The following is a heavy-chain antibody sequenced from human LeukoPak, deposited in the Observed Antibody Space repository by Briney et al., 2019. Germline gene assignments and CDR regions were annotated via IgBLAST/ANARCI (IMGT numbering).Heavy chain of an antibody. D-gene: IGHD3-10*01. CDR3: ARECYGSGSRGYYYYMDV. CDR1: GFTFSTYW. CDR2: IKKDGSEK. J-gene: IGHJ6*03. V-gene: IGHV3-7*01. Sequence: GGSLRLSCAASGFTFSTYWMSWVRQAPGKGLEWVANIKKDGSEKYYVDSVKGRFTISRDNAKNSLYLQVNSLRAEDTAVYYCARECYGSGSRGYYYYMDVWGKGTTVTVSS.